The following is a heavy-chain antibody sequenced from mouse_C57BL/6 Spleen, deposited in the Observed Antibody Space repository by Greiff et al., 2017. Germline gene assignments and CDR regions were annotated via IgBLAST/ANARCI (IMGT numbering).Heavy chain of an antibody. V-gene: IGHV1-81*01. CDR1: GYTFTSYG. CDR3: ARDEVVTTKGAMDY. J-gene: IGHJ4*01. Sequence: VHLVESGAELARPGASVKLSCKASGYTFTSYGISWVKQRTGQGLEWIGEIYPRSGNTYYNEKFKGKATLTADKSSSTAYMELRSLTSEDSAVYFCARDEVVTTKGAMDYWGQGTSVTVSS. CDR2: IYPRSGNT. D-gene: IGHD2-2*01.